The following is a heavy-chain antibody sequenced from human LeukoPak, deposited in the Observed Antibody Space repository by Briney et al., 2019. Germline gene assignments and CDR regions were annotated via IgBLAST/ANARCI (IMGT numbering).Heavy chain of an antibody. CDR2: ISSSGRTI. D-gene: IGHD4-23*01. J-gene: IGHJ4*02. CDR3: ARVYGGNPDY. CDR1: GFTFSSYA. Sequence: GGSLRLSCAASGFTFSSYAMSWVRQAPGKGLEWVSYISSSGRTIYYADSVKGRFIISRDNAKNSLYLQMNSLRVEDTAVYYCARVYGGNPDYWGQGTLVTVSS. V-gene: IGHV3-48*03.